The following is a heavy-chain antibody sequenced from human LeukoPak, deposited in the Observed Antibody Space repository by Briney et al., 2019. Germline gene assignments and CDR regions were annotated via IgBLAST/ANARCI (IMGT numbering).Heavy chain of an antibody. CDR2: IYYSGST. J-gene: IGHJ4*02. CDR3: ARVRKSDTAPDY. Sequence: PSETLSLTCSVSDVSISSSYWSWIRQPPGKGLEWIGYIYYSGSTNYNPSLKSRVTISVDTSKNQFSLKLSSVTAADTAVYYCARVRKSDTAPDYWGQGTLVTVSS. D-gene: IGHD5-18*01. CDR1: DVSISSSY. V-gene: IGHV4-59*01.